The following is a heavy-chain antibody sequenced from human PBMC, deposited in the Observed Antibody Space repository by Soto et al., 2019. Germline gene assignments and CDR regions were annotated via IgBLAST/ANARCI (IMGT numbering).Heavy chain of an antibody. D-gene: IGHD6-13*01. Sequence: PSETLSLTCTVSGGSISSGGYYWSWIRQHPGKGLEWIGYIYHSGSTYYNPSLKSRVTISVDRSKNQFSLKLSSVTAADTAVYYCARAGYSSSWTINWFDPWGQGTLVTVSS. CDR3: ARAGYSSSWTINWFDP. V-gene: IGHV4-30-2*01. CDR2: IYHSGST. CDR1: GGSISSGGYY. J-gene: IGHJ5*02.